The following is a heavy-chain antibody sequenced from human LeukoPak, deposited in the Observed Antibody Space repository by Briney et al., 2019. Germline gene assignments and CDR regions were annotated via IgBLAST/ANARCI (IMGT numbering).Heavy chain of an antibody. CDR1: GFTFSNAW. J-gene: IGHJ4*02. Sequence: GGSLRLSCVASGFTFSNAWMTWVRQAPGEGLEWVGRIKSKTAGGTTDYAAPVKGRFSISRDDSKNTVYLQMNSLRVEDTALYYCSRDVGRRELDWGQGTLVTVSS. CDR2: IKSKTAGGTT. D-gene: IGHD1-26*01. CDR3: SRDVGRRELD. V-gene: IGHV3-15*01.